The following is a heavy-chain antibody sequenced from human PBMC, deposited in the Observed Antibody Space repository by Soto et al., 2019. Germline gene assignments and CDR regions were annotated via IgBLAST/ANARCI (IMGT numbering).Heavy chain of an antibody. CDR1: GYSVSSNSAA. V-gene: IGHV6-1*01. CDR2: TYYRSKWYN. J-gene: IGHJ4*02. CDR3: ARDRSWYSGSEPTGFDY. Sequence: SQTLSLTCAISGYSVSSNSAAWNWLRQSPPRGLEWLGRTYYRSKWYNDYAVSVKSRITINPDTSKNQFSLQLNSVTPEDTAVYYCARDRSWYSGSEPTGFDYWGQGTLVTVSS. D-gene: IGHD6-13*01.